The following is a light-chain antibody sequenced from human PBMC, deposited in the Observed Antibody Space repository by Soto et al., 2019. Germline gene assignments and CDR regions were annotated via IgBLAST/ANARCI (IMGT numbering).Light chain of an antibody. CDR3: AARDDSLNGVV. CDR1: NSNSGTNP. CDR2: NNN. J-gene: IGLJ2*01. Sequence: QSVLTQPPSASGTPGQRVTISCSGSNSNSGTNPVNWYQQLPGTAPKLLLYNNNQRPSGVPDRFSGSKSGTSASLAISGLQSEDEADYYCAARDDSLNGVVFGGGTTLTVL. V-gene: IGLV1-44*01.